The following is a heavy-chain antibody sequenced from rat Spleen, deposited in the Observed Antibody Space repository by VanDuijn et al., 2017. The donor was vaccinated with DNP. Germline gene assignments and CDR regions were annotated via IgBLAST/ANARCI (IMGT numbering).Heavy chain of an antibody. CDR1: GFIFSNYH. D-gene: IGHD4-3*01. CDR3: IRWNSGHFDY. CDR2: IGSDGYAP. Sequence: EVQLVESGGGLVRPGRSLKLSCAASGFIFSNYHIAWVRQAPTKGLEWVAYIGSDGYAPYYGDSVKGRFAISRDNAKSTLYLQMNSLRSEDMATYYCIRWNSGHFDYWGQGVMVPVSS. J-gene: IGHJ2*01. V-gene: IGHV5-22*01.